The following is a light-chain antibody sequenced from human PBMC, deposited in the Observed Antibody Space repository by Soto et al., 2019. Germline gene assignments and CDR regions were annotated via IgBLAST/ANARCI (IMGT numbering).Light chain of an antibody. CDR1: NSNIGSNT. Sequence: QSVLTQPPSASGTPGQWVTISCSGSNSNIGSNTVSWYQQFPGTAPKLLIYSNNQRPSGVPDRFSGSKSGTSASLALSGPQSEDEAAYYCAAWDDSLNAWVFGGGTKLTVL. V-gene: IGLV1-44*01. CDR2: SNN. J-gene: IGLJ3*02. CDR3: AAWDDSLNAWV.